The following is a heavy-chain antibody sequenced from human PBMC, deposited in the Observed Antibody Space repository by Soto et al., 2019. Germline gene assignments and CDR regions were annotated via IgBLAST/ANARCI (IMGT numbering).Heavy chain of an antibody. CDR3: ARGGVVATNDAFEI. D-gene: IGHD5-12*01. Sequence: GGSLRLSCAASGFTFSNAWMTWVRQAPGKGLEWVGHIKSKTDGGTTDYAAPVKGRFTISRDDSKNTLYLQMNSLKTEDTAVYYCARGGVVATNDAFEIWGQGTVVTVSS. CDR2: IKSKTDGGTT. V-gene: IGHV3-15*01. J-gene: IGHJ3*02. CDR1: GFTFSNAW.